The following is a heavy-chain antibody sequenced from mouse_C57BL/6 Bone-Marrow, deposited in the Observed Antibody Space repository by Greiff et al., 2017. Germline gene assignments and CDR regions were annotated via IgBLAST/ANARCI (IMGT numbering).Heavy chain of an antibody. V-gene: IGHV2-2*01. J-gene: IGHJ4*01. CDR2: IWSGGST. CDR3: AISTMVTTSMDY. Sequence: QVHVKQSGPGLVQPSQSLSITCTVSGFSLTSYGVHWVRQSPGKGLEWLGVIWSGGSTDYNAAFISRLSISKDNSKSQVFFKMNSLQADDTAIYYCAISTMVTTSMDYWGQGTSVTVSS. D-gene: IGHD2-2*01. CDR1: GFSLTSYG.